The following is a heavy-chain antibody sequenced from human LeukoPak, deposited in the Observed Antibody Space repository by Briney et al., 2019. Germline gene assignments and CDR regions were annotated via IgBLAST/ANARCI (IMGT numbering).Heavy chain of an antibody. CDR1: GFTFNSYE. CDR3: VRLSGTYYYTSGLDY. J-gene: IGHJ4*02. V-gene: IGHV3-48*03. D-gene: IGHD3-10*01. CDR2: ISSSGSAI. Sequence: GSLRLSCAASGFTFNSYEMNWVRPAPGKGLEWVSYISSSGSAIYYADSVKGRFTISRDNAKNSLYLQMSSLRAEDTAVYYCVRLSGTYYYTSGLDYWGQGTQVTVSS.